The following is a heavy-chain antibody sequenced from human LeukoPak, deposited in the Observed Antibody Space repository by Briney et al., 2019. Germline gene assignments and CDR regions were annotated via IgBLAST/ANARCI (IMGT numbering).Heavy chain of an antibody. CDR2: IYYSGST. CDR1: GGSISSYY. Sequence: SETLSLTCTVSGGSISSYYWSWIRQPPGKRLEWIGYIYYSGSTSYNPSLKRRVTISVDTSKNQISLKLSSVTAADTAVYYCARGVDTAMAPGYSLFDPWGQGTLVTVSS. CDR3: ARGVDTAMAPGYSLFDP. J-gene: IGHJ5*02. V-gene: IGHV4-59*01. D-gene: IGHD5-18*01.